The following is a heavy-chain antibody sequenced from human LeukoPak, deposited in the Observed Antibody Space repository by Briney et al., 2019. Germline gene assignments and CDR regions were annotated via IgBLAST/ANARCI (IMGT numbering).Heavy chain of an antibody. D-gene: IGHD3-3*01. V-gene: IGHV4-4*07. CDR1: GGSISSYY. CDR3: ARDSSGYDFWSGYDSHYYMDV. J-gene: IGHJ6*03. CDR2: IHTSGST. Sequence: KASETLSLTCTVSGGSISSYYWSWIRQPAGKGLEWIGRIHTSGSTDYSPSLKSRVTMSVDTSKNQFSLKLSSVTAADTAVYYCARDSSGYDFWSGYDSHYYMDVWGKGTTVTVSS.